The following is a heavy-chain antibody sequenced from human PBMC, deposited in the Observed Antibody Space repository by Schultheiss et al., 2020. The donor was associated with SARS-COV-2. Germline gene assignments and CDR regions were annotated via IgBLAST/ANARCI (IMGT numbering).Heavy chain of an antibody. J-gene: IGHJ4*02. CDR1: GFAFSSYV. Sequence: GGSLRLSCAASGFAFSSYVLHWVRRAPGKGPEWVSAIGTGGDTYYADSVKGRFTISRDNARNTLYLQMNSLRSEDTAVYYCAGPRIVATRGQYYFDYWGQGTLVTVSS. CDR3: AGPRIVATRGQYYFDY. D-gene: IGHD5-12*01. V-gene: IGHV3-47*02. CDR2: IGTGGDT.